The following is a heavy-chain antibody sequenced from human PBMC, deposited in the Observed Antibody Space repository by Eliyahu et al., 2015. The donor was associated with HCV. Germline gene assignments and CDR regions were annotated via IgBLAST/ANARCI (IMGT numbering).Heavy chain of an antibody. CDR3: AKDKGAYSSNVDY. D-gene: IGHD6-19*01. V-gene: IGHV3-9*01. CDR1: GFTFDDYA. Sequence: EVQLVESGGGLVQPGRSLRLSCSAXGFTFDDYAMHWXRQAXGKGLEWVSGISWNSGSIGHADSVKGRFTISRDNAKNSLYLQMNSLRAEDTALYYCAKDKGAYSSNVDYWGQGTLVTV. J-gene: IGHJ4*02. CDR2: ISWNSGSI.